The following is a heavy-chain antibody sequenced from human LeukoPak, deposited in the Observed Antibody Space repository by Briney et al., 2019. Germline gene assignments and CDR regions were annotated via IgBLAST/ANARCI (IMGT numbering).Heavy chain of an antibody. J-gene: IGHJ4*02. D-gene: IGHD6-19*01. CDR1: GDSLDNLY. CDR2: VKVGGDT. Sequence: SETLSLTCAVYGDSLDNLYWSWVRQSPGKGLEWIGEVKVGGDTKYNPSLKSRVTMAADTPRNQFSLRLTFVTAADTAIYYCARSFGWYALDVWGQGALVTVSS. CDR3: ARSFGWYALDV. V-gene: IGHV4-34*01.